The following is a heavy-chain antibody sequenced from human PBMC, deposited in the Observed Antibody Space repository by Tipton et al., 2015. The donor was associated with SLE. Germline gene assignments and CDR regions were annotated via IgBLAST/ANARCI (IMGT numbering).Heavy chain of an antibody. Sequence: GSLRLSCAASGFTFSSYEMNWVCQAPGKGLEWVSYISSSGSSIYYADSVRGRFTISRDNAKKSLYLQMNSLRAEDTAVYYCARDAAAWVYWGQGTLVTVSS. CDR2: ISSSGSSI. D-gene: IGHD2-2*01. CDR3: ARDAAAWVY. J-gene: IGHJ4*02. V-gene: IGHV3-48*03. CDR1: GFTFSSYE.